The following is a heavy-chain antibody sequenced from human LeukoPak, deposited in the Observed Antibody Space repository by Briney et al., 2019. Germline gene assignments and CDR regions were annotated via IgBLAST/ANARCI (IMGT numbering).Heavy chain of an antibody. J-gene: IGHJ4*02. V-gene: IGHV4-34*01. CDR1: GGSFSGYY. Sequence: PSETLSLTCAVYGGSFSGYYWSWIRQPPGKGLEWIGEINHSGSTNYNPSLKSRVTISVDTSKNQFSLKLSSVTAADTAVFYCARGLSNSRRTSLGLDYWGQGTLVTVSS. CDR2: INHSGST. CDR3: ARGLSNSRRTSLGLDY. D-gene: IGHD3-16*01.